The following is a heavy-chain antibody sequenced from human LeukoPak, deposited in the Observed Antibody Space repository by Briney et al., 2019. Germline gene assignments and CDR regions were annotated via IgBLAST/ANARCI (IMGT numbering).Heavy chain of an antibody. D-gene: IGHD3/OR15-3a*01. V-gene: IGHV4-30-4*08. CDR2: IYYSGST. CDR3: ARGPDTDCFDY. J-gene: IGHJ4*02. Sequence: SETLSLTCTVSGGSISSSSYYWGWIRQPPGKGLEWIGYIYYSGSTYYNPSLKSRVTISVDTSKNQFSLKLSSVTAADTAVYYCARGPDTDCFDYWGQGTLVTVSS. CDR1: GGSISSSSYY.